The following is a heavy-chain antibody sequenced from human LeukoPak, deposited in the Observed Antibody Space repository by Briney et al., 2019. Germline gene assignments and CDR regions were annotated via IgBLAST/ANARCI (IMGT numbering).Heavy chain of an antibody. CDR3: ARESPTVTTYGY. Sequence: SETLSPTCTVSGGSVSSGSYYWSWIRQPPGKGLEWIGYIYYSGSTNYNPSLKSRVTISVDTSKNQFSLKLSSVTAADPAVYYCARESPTVTTYGYWGQGTLVTVSS. CDR2: IYYSGST. CDR1: GGSVSSGSYY. J-gene: IGHJ4*02. D-gene: IGHD4-17*01. V-gene: IGHV4-61*01.